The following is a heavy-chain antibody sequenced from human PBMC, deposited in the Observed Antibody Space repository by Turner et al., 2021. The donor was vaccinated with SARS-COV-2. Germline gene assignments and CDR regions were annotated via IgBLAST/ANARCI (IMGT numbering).Heavy chain of an antibody. Sequence: QVQLVESGGGVVPPGGSLRLSCEGSGFNLSTYGMHWVRQAPGKGPEWVGVVWYDGVNKFYAGSVKGRFTISRDTPKNTLYLHMSGLRAEDTAVYFCARHEYGDYFDFWGQGKLVTVSS. CDR2: VWYDGVNK. CDR1: GFNLSTYG. D-gene: IGHD4-17*01. V-gene: IGHV3-33*01. J-gene: IGHJ4*02. CDR3: ARHEYGDYFDF.